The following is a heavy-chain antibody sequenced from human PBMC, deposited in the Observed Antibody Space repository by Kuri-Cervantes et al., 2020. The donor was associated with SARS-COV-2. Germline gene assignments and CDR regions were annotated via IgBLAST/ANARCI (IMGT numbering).Heavy chain of an antibody. Sequence: GESLKISCAASGFTFSSYWMHWVRQAPGKGLVWVSRINSDGSSTSYADSVKGRFTTSRDNAKNTLYLQMNSLRAEDTAVYYCARDYHDFWSGYYPFEYWGQGTLVTVSS. CDR1: GFTFSSYW. D-gene: IGHD3-3*01. CDR2: INSDGSST. J-gene: IGHJ4*02. CDR3: ARDYHDFWSGYYPFEY. V-gene: IGHV3-74*01.